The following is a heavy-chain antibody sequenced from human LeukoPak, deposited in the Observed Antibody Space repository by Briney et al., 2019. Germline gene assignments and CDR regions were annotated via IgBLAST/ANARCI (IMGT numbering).Heavy chain of an antibody. D-gene: IGHD1-1*01. CDR2: ISYSGST. CDR3: ARRSGAWNFYYMDV. CDR1: GYSISSGYY. J-gene: IGHJ6*03. Sequence: SETLSLTCTVSGYSISSGYYWGWIRQPPGKGLEWIGSISYSGSTYYNPSLKSRVTISVDTSKNQFSLKLSSVTAADTAVYYCARRSGAWNFYYMDVWGKGTTVTVSS. V-gene: IGHV4-38-2*02.